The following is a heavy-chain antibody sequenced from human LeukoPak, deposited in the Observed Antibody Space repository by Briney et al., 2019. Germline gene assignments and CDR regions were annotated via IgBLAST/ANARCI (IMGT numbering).Heavy chain of an antibody. D-gene: IGHD3-3*02. CDR2: IYYSGST. CDR3: SRDSFLEPISPSHDAFDI. Sequence: SETLSLPCAVHGGSFSGYYWSWIRQPPGKGLGGVGSIYYSGSTYYNPSPQSPITLSVDTSKDQFSPELSSVTGPDPARYLLSRDSFLEPISPSHDAFDIWGQGTMVTVSS. J-gene: IGHJ3*02. CDR1: GGSFSGYY. V-gene: IGHV4-34*01.